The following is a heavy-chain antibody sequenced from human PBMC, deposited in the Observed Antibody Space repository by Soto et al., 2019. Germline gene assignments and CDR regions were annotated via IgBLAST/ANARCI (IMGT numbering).Heavy chain of an antibody. CDR2: SYFSGRT. CDR1: GGSIRSYY. D-gene: IGHD2-21*01. Sequence: AEPLSLTCTVPGGSIRSYYSSWIRQPPGKGLEWIGSSYFSGRTPYNPSLKSRVTISVDTSKNQFSLKLRSVTAPGTPVYYCGRLFQMGGGDQADPWGQGTLVTVSS. CDR3: GRLFQMGGGDQADP. J-gene: IGHJ5*02. V-gene: IGHV4-59*01.